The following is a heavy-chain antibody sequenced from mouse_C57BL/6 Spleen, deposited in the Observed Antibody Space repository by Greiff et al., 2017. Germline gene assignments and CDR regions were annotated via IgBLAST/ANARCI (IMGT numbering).Heavy chain of an antibody. CDR2: INPNNGGT. J-gene: IGHJ3*01. CDR3: EAGHYYGSRVPWFAY. Sequence: VQLQQSGPELVKPGASVKISCKASGYTFTDYYMNWVKQSHGKSLEWIGDINPNNGGTSYNQKFKGKATLTVDKSSSTAYMELRSLTSEDSAVYYCEAGHYYGSRVPWFAYWGQGTLVTVSA. V-gene: IGHV1-26*01. D-gene: IGHD1-1*01. CDR1: GYTFTDYY.